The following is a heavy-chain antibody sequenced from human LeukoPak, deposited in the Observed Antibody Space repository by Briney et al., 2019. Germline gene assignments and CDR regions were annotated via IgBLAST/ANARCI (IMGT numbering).Heavy chain of an antibody. CDR2: IRSKAYGGTT. V-gene: IGHV3-49*04. Sequence: GGSLRLSCTASGFTFGGYAMSWVRQAPGKGLEWVVFIRSKAYGGTTEYAAPVKGRFTISRDDSKGIAYLQMNSLNTEDTAIYYCTRDGPFGGNSYFDYWGQGTLVTVSS. CDR1: GFTFGGYA. CDR3: TRDGPFGGNSYFDY. J-gene: IGHJ4*02. D-gene: IGHD3-16*01.